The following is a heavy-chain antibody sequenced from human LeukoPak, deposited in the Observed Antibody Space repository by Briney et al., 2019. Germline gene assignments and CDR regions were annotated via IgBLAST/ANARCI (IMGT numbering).Heavy chain of an antibody. CDR1: GDSISSSGYY. Sequence: SETLSLTCTVSGDSISSSGYYWDWIRQPPGKGLEWIGNFYSTGSTYHNPSLKSRVTISVDTSKNQFSLKLSSVTAADTAVYYCVNTHYDFWSGYYTGIYFQHWGQGTLVTVSS. CDR2: FYSTGST. V-gene: IGHV4-39*07. J-gene: IGHJ1*01. D-gene: IGHD3-3*01. CDR3: VNTHYDFWSGYYTGIYFQH.